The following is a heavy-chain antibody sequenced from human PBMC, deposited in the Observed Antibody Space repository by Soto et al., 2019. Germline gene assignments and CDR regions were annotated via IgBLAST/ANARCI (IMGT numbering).Heavy chain of an antibody. Sequence: PSETLSLTCTVSGGSINSGDYYWSWIRQPPGKGPEWIGNIHYSGSTNYNPSLKSRVTISVDTSKNQFSLRLSSVTAAETAVYYCARHSYYSSPLRFDPWGQGTLVTVS. CDR2: IHYSGST. J-gene: IGHJ5*02. V-gene: IGHV4-61*08. CDR1: GGSINSGDYY. D-gene: IGHD2-2*01. CDR3: ARHSYYSSPLRFDP.